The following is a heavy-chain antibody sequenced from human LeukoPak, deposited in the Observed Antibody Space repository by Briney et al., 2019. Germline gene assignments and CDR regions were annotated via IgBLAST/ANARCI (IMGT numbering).Heavy chain of an antibody. J-gene: IGHJ4*02. V-gene: IGHV3-15*01. CDR3: TTDWARRDGYNPRFDY. CDR1: GFTFSNAW. D-gene: IGHD5-24*01. CDR2: IKSKTDGGTT. Sequence: GGSLRLSCAASGFTFSNAWMSWVRQAPGKGLEWVGRIKSKTDGGTTDYAAPVKGRFTISRDDSKNTLYLQMNSLKTEDTAVYYCTTDWARRDGYNPRFDYWGQGTLVTVSS.